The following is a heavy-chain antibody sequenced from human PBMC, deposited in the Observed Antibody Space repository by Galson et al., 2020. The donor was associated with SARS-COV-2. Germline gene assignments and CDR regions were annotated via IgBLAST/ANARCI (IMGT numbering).Heavy chain of an antibody. Sequence: SETLSLTCAVYGGSFSGYYWSWIRQPPGKGLEWIGEINHSGSTNYNPSLKSRVTISVDTSKNQFSLKLSSVTAADTAVYYCARCKTVTTLYYYYYGMDVWGQGTTVTVSS. CDR1: GGSFSGYY. CDR2: INHSGST. D-gene: IGHD4-4*01. CDR3: ARCKTVTTLYYYYYGMDV. V-gene: IGHV4-34*01. J-gene: IGHJ6*02.